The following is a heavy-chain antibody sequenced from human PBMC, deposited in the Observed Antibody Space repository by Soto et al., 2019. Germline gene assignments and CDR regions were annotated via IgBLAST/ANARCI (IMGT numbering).Heavy chain of an antibody. CDR3: ARLIGNSWLDS. CDR1: GDSVSTNSAT. D-gene: IGHD2-8*01. CDR2: TYYRSKWYN. Sequence: QVQLQQSGPGLVKPSQTLSLTCAISGDSVSTNSATWDWIRQSPSRGLEWLGRTYYRSKWYNDYEVSVKGRXTXNXXTSNNQLSLQLTSVTPDDTAVYYCARLIGNSWLDSWGQGTLVTVSS. J-gene: IGHJ5*01. V-gene: IGHV6-1*01.